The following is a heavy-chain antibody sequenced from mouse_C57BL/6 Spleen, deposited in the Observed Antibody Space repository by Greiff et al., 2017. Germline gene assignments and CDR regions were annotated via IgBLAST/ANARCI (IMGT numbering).Heavy chain of an antibody. V-gene: IGHV1-53*01. CDR3: ARSHVDYYAMDC. CDR1: GYTFTSYW. J-gene: IGHJ4*01. Sequence: QVQLQQPGTELVKPGASVKLSCKASGYTFTSYWMHWVKQWPGQCLEWIGNINPSNGGTNYNEKFKSKATLTVDKSSSTAYMQLSSLTSEYSAVYYCARSHVDYYAMDCWGQRTPVTVSS. CDR2: INPSNGGT.